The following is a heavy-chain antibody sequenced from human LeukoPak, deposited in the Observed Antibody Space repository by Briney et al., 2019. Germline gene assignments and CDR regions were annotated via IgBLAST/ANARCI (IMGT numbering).Heavy chain of an antibody. D-gene: IGHD6-19*01. CDR2: IYSGGST. J-gene: IGHJ2*01. Sequence: GGPLTLPYAASGFTVRGNSMSWVRQARERGLEGVSLIYSGGSTYYPGSVKGRFTISRDNSKNTLYLQMNSIRAEDTAVYYFARSGQWLQSGSFDLWGRRTLVTVSS. CDR1: GFTVRGNS. V-gene: IGHV3-53*01. CDR3: ARSGQWLQSGSFDL.